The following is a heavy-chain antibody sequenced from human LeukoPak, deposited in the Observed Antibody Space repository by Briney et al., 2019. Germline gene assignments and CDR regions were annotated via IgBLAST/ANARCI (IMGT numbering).Heavy chain of an antibody. CDR1: GYTFTSYY. V-gene: IGHV1-46*01. Sequence: ASVEVSCKASGYTFTSYYMHWVRQAPGQGPEWMGIINPSGGTTGYAQKFQGRVTMTRDTSTSTVYMELSSLRSDDTAVYYCARAHCSGGACPNWFDPWGQGTLVTVSS. D-gene: IGHD2-15*01. CDR3: ARAHCSGGACPNWFDP. CDR2: INPSGGTT. J-gene: IGHJ5*02.